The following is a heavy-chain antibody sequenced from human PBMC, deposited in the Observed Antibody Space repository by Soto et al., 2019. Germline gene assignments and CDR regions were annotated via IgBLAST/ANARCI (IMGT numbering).Heavy chain of an antibody. CDR1: GFSLSTRTVG. Sequence: QITLKESGPTLVKPTQTLTLTCTFSGFSLSTRTVGVGWIRQPPGKALEWLALIYWDYSERYNPSLKSRLTITKDTSKNQVVLTMTNMDPVDTATYYCAHTNKWLFYNYWGQGALVTVSS. CDR3: AHTNKWLFYNY. D-gene: IGHD3-3*01. CDR2: IYWDYSE. V-gene: IGHV2-5*02. J-gene: IGHJ4*02.